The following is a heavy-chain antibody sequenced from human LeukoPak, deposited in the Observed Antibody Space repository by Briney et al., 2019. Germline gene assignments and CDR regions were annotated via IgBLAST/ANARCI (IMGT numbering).Heavy chain of an antibody. Sequence: SETLSLTCIVSGGSINSYYWSWIRQPPGKGLEWIGYTYYSGSTNYNPSLKSRVTISIDTSKTQFSLKLSSVTAADTAVYYCAGGTPPNPWGQGTLVTVSS. CDR2: TYYSGST. V-gene: IGHV4-59*01. D-gene: IGHD2-2*01. J-gene: IGHJ5*02. CDR1: GGSINSYY. CDR3: AGGTPPNP.